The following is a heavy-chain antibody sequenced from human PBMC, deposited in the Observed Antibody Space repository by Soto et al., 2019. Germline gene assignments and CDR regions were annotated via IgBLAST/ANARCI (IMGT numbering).Heavy chain of an antibody. CDR3: ARRNGKREFDP. Sequence: SETLSLTCTASGGSLSSTTYYWAWIRQSPGKRLEWIGSVFYGGSTYYNPSLKSRVTISIDASKNQFSLNLTSVTAADTALYYCARRNGKREFDPWGQGTLVTVSS. V-gene: IGHV4-39*01. CDR2: VFYGGST. J-gene: IGHJ5*02. D-gene: IGHD1-26*01. CDR1: GGSLSSTTYY.